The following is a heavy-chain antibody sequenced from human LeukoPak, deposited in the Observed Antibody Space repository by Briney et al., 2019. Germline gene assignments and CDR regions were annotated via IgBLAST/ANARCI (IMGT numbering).Heavy chain of an antibody. Sequence: PSETLSLTGAVYGGSFSGYYWSWIRQPPGKGLEWIGEINHSGSTNCNPSLKSRVTISVDTSKNQFSLKLSSVTAADTAVYYCARGQASSSIDYWGQGTLVTVSS. J-gene: IGHJ4*02. D-gene: IGHD6-6*01. CDR3: ARGQASSSIDY. CDR2: INHSGST. CDR1: GGSFSGYY. V-gene: IGHV4-34*01.